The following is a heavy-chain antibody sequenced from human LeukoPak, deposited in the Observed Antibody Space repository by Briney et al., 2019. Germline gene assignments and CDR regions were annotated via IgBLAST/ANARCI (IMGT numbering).Heavy chain of an antibody. CDR3: ARKSTARATSEFDY. D-gene: IGHD6-6*01. J-gene: IGHJ4*02. Sequence: ASVKVSCKASGYSFSGYYIYWVRQAPGQGLEWMGNINPNSGGTNYAQKFQGRVTMTRDTSISTAYMELSRLTSDDTAVYYCARKSTARATSEFDYWGQGTLVTVSS. V-gene: IGHV1-2*02. CDR2: INPNSGGT. CDR1: GYSFSGYY.